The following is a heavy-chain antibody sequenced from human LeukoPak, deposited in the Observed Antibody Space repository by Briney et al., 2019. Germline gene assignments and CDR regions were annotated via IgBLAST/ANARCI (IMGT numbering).Heavy chain of an antibody. D-gene: IGHD3-10*01. CDR2: ISYDGSNK. CDR3: ASVGVRGVR. V-gene: IGHV3-30*04. J-gene: IGHJ4*02. CDR1: GFTFSSYA. Sequence: PGGSLRLSCAASGFTFSSYAMHWVRQAPGKGLEWVAVISYDGSNKYYADSVKGRFTISRDNAKNTLYLQMNSLRAEDTAVYYCASVGVRGVRWGQGTLVTVSS.